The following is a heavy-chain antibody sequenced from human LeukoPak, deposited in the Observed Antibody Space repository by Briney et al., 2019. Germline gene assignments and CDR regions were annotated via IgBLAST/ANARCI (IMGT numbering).Heavy chain of an antibody. Sequence: PGGSLRLSCTASGFTFSNYAMTWVRQAPGKGLEWVATISGSGGSTYYADSVKGRFTISRDNSKNTLYLQMNSLRAEDTAVYYCARDLDGWLPDYWGQGTLVTVSS. CDR1: GFTFSNYA. V-gene: IGHV3-23*01. CDR3: ARDLDGWLPDY. D-gene: IGHD5-24*01. J-gene: IGHJ4*02. CDR2: ISGSGGST.